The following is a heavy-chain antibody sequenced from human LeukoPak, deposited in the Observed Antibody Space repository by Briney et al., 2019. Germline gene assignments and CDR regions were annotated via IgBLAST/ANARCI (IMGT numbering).Heavy chain of an antibody. CDR2: INHSGST. Sequence: SETLSLTCAVYGGSFSGYYWNWIRQPPGKGLERIGEINHSGSTNYNPSLKSRVTISVDTSKNQFSLKLSSVTAADTAVYYCARGLGGTDYWGQGTLVTVSS. D-gene: IGHD1/OR15-1a*01. J-gene: IGHJ4*02. CDR1: GGSFSGYY. V-gene: IGHV4-34*01. CDR3: ARGLGGTDY.